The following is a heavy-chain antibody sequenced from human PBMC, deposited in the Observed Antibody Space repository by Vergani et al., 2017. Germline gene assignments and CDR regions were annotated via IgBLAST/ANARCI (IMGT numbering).Heavy chain of an antibody. D-gene: IGHD5-12*01. V-gene: IGHV6-1*01. Sequence: QVQLQQSGPGLVKPSQTLSLTCAISGDSVSSNSAAWNWIRQSPSRGLEWLGRTYYRSKWYNDYAVSVKSRITINPDTSKNQFSLKLNSVTPEDTAVYYCAREFASRDIVATIIDYWGQGTLVTVSS. CDR1: GDSVSSNSAA. CDR3: AREFASRDIVATIIDY. CDR2: TYYRSKWYN. J-gene: IGHJ4*02.